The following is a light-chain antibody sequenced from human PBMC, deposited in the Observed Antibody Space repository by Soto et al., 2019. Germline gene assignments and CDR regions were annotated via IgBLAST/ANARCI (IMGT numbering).Light chain of an antibody. CDR3: SSYTSSSTYV. CDR2: DVS. CDR1: SSDVGGYSY. Sequence: SALTQPASVSGSPGQSITISCSGTSSDVGGYSYVSWYQHHPGKAPKLMIYDVSNRPSGVSNRFSGSKSGNTASLTLSGLQAEDEADYYCSSYTSSSTYVFGTGTKVTVL. V-gene: IGLV2-14*03. J-gene: IGLJ1*01.